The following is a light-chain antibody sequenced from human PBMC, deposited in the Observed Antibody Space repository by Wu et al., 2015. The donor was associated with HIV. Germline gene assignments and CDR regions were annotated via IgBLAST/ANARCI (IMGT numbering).Light chain of an antibody. V-gene: IGKV3-20*01. Sequence: EIVSTQSPGTLSLSPGERVTLSCRASQSVTSNYLAWYQKKLGQAPRVPIFAASSRATGIPDRFSGSGSGTEFTLTISRLEPEDFAVYYCQQYGSSPSFGQGTKLEIK. CDR2: AAS. J-gene: IGKJ2*03. CDR1: QSVTSNY. CDR3: QQYGSSPS.